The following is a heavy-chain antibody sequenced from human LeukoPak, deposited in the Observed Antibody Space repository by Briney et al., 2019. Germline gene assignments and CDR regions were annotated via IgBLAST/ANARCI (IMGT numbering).Heavy chain of an antibody. CDR1: GFTFSDYY. J-gene: IGHJ3*02. Sequence: GALRLSCAASGFTFSDYYMSWIRQAPGKGLEGVSYISSSGSTIYYADSVKGRFTISRDNAKNSLYLQMNSLRAEDTAVYYCARQASGSPPGGAFDIWGQGTMVTVSS. CDR3: ARQASGSPPGGAFDI. CDR2: ISSSGSTI. V-gene: IGHV3-11*04. D-gene: IGHD3-10*01.